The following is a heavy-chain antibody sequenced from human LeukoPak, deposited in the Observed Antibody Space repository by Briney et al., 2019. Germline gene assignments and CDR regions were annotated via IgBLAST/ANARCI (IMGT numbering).Heavy chain of an antibody. CDR1: EFTVSRNY. V-gene: IGHV3-53*01. CDR2: IFSNGDT. J-gene: IGHJ4*02. Sequence: GGSLRLSCTASEFTVSRNYMLWVRQAPGKGLEWVSLIFSNGDTHYADSVKGRFTISRDTSKNTVSLQMNSLRVEDTAMYYCTRNQMNYWGQGTLVTVSS. D-gene: IGHD5-24*01. CDR3: TRNQMNY.